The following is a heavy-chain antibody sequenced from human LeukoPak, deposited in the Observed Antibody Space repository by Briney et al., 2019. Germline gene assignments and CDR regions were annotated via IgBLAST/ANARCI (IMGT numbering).Heavy chain of an antibody. CDR2: INPNGGGT. J-gene: IGHJ4*02. CDR3: AVGITGGDH. D-gene: IGHD1-14*01. Sequence: GASVKVSCTASGYTFTDYYIHWVRQAPGQGLEWMGWINPNGGGTNYAQKFQGRVTMSRDTSISTAYMELSRLRSDDTALYYCAVGITGGDHWGQGTLITVSS. V-gene: IGHV1-2*02. CDR1: GYTFTDYY.